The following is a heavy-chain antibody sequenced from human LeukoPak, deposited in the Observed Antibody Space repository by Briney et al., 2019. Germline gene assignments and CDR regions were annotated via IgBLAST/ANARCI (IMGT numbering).Heavy chain of an antibody. Sequence: GGSLRLSCAASGFTFSSYAMSWVRQAPGKGLEWVSAISGSGGSTYYADSVKGRFTISRDNSKNTLYLQMNSLRAEDTAVYYCVLPYDYGDYDFDYWGQGTLVTVSS. CDR2: ISGSGGST. CDR3: VLPYDYGDYDFDY. V-gene: IGHV3-23*01. J-gene: IGHJ4*02. D-gene: IGHD4-17*01. CDR1: GFTFSSYA.